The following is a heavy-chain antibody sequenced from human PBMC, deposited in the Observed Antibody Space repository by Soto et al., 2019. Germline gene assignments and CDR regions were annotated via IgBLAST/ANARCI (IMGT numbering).Heavy chain of an antibody. V-gene: IGHV2-5*02. CDR1: GFSLTTDRVG. CDR2: IYWDDSK. D-gene: IGHD1-26*01. Sequence: QITLKESGPTLVKPTQTLTLTCTFSGFSLTTDRVGVGWIRQPPGEALEWLAVIYWDDSKTYRPSLESRLTITKDTSKNQVALTMTNMDSLDTATYSCEHAYGGRSLYWGQGTLVTVSS. CDR3: EHAYGGRSLY. J-gene: IGHJ4*02.